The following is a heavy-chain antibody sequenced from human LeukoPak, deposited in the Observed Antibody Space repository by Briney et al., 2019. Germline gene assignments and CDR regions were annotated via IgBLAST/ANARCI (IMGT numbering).Heavy chain of an antibody. CDR2: IIPIFGTA. CDR3: ARDSSSPPGWFDP. D-gene: IGHD6-13*01. Sequence: SVKVSCKASGGTFSSYAISWVRQAPGQGLEWLGGIIPIFGTANYAQKFQGRVTITADESTSTAYMELSSLRSEDTAVYYCARDSSSPPGWFDPWGQGTLVTVSS. V-gene: IGHV1-69*01. CDR1: GGTFSSYA. J-gene: IGHJ5*02.